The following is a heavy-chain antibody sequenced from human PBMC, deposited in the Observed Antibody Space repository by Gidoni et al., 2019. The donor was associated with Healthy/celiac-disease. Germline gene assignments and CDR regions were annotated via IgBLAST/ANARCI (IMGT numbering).Heavy chain of an antibody. V-gene: IGHV4-39*01. CDR1: GGSISRRRYY. Sequence: QLQLQESGPGLVKPSETLSLTCTVSGGSISRRRYYWGWIRQPPGNGLEWSGSIYYSGSTYYHPHLKSRVTISVDKSKNQFSLKLSSVTAADTAVYYCARRFQMEAARPYNWFDPWGQGTLVTVSS. J-gene: IGHJ5*02. CDR3: ARRFQMEAARPYNWFDP. D-gene: IGHD6-6*01. CDR2: IYYSGST.